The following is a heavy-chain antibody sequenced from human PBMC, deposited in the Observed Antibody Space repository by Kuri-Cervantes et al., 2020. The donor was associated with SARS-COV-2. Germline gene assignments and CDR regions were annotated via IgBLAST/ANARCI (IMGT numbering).Heavy chain of an antibody. D-gene: IGHD4-17*01. V-gene: IGHV4-4*07. CDR3: ARGPTTTTVTKEDWVVFR. CDR1: GGSISSYY. J-gene: IGHJ4*02. CDR2: IYTSGST. Sequence: GSLRLSCTASGGSISSYYWRWIRQPAGKGLEWIGRIYTSGSTNYNPSLKSRVTMSVDTSKNQFSLKLSSVTAADTAVYYCARGPTTTTVTKEDWVVFRWGQGTLVTVSS.